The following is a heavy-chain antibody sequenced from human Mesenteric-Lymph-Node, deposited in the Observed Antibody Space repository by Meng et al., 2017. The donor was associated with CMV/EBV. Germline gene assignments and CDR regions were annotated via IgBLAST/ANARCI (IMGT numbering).Heavy chain of an antibody. CDR3: ASTPGATSIVKYGDYNDY. V-gene: IGHV3-21*01. CDR2: ISSSSSYI. D-gene: IGHD4-17*01. CDR1: GFTFSSYS. Sequence: GGSLRLSCAASGFTFSSYSMNWVRQAPGKGLEWVSSISSSSSYIYYADSVKGRFTISRDNAKNSLYLQMNSLRAEDTAVYYCASTPGATSIVKYGDYNDYWGQGTLVTVSS. J-gene: IGHJ4*02.